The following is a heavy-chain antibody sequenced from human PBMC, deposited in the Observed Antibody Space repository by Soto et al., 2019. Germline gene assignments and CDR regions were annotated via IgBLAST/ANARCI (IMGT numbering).Heavy chain of an antibody. V-gene: IGHV3-30*18. CDR2: ISYDGSNK. J-gene: IGHJ4*02. Sequence: QVPLVESGGGVVQPGRSLRLSCAASGFTFSSYGMHWVRQVPGKGLEWVAGISYDGSNKYYADSVKGRFTISRDNSKNTRYLQMNSLRAEDTAVYYCAKGVSSWYSRVDYWGQGTLVTVSS. CDR3: AKGVSSWYSRVDY. CDR1: GFTFSSYG. D-gene: IGHD6-13*01.